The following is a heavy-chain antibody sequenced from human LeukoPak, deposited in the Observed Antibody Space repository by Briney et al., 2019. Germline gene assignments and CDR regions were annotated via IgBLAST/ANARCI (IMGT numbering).Heavy chain of an antibody. V-gene: IGHV3-30*03. CDR3: ATLERGYAVAVDY. Sequence: GGSLRLSCAASGFTFSSYWMSWVRQAPGKGLEWVAVISYDGSNKYYADSVKGRFTISRDNSKNTLYLQMNSLRAEDTAVYYCATLERGYAVAVDYWGQGTLVTVSS. D-gene: IGHD6-19*01. J-gene: IGHJ4*02. CDR1: GFTFSSYW. CDR2: ISYDGSNK.